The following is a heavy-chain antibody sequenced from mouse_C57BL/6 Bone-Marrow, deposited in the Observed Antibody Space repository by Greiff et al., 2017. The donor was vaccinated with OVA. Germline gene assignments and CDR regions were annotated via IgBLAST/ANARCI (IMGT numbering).Heavy chain of an antibody. CDR2: IRNKANGYTT. CDR3: ARLTTGTIAY. D-gene: IGHD4-1*02. CDR1: GFTFTDYY. J-gene: IGHJ3*01. V-gene: IGHV7-3*01. Sequence: EVNVVESGGGLVQPGGSLSLSCAASGFTFTDYYMSWVRQPPGKALEWLGFIRNKANGYTTEYSASVKGRFTISRDNSQSILYLQMNALRAEDSATYYCARLTTGTIAYWGQGTLVTVSA.